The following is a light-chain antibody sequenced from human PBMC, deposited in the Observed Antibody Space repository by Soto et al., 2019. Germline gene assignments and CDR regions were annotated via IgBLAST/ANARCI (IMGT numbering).Light chain of an antibody. Sequence: EIVLTQSPGTLSLSPGERATLSCRASQSVSSSYLAWYQQKPGQAPRLLIYGASSRATGIPDRFSGSGSGTDFTLTIRRLEPEDFAVYYSQQYGSSPSYTFGQGTKLEIK. CDR2: GAS. V-gene: IGKV3-20*01. CDR3: QQYGSSPSYT. CDR1: QSVSSSY. J-gene: IGKJ2*01.